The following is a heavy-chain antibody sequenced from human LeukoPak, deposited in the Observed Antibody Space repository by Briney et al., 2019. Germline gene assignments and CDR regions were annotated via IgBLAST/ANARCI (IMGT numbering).Heavy chain of an antibody. Sequence: PGGSLRLSCAACGFTFSSYGMHGVRQAPGKGLEGVAFTRSDGSKKYDADAVKGRFTISRDNSKNTLYLQMNSLRAEDTAIYYCAKGDYYYYMDVWGKGTTVTVSS. J-gene: IGHJ6*03. CDR1: GFTFSSYG. CDR3: AKGDYYYYMDV. V-gene: IGHV3-30*02. CDR2: TRSDGSKK.